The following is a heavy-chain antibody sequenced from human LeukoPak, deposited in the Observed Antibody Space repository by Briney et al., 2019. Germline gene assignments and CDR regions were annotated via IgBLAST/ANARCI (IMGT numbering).Heavy chain of an antibody. D-gene: IGHD2-21*02. J-gene: IGHJ3*02. V-gene: IGHV4-59*01. CDR2: IYYSGST. Sequence: PSETLSLTCTVSGGSISSYYWSWIRQPPGKGLEWIGYIYYSGSTNYNPSLKSRVTISVDTSKNQFSLKLSSVTAADTAVYYCARHARGDYSFTFDIWGQGTMVTVSS. CDR3: ARHARGDYSFTFDI. CDR1: GGSISSYY.